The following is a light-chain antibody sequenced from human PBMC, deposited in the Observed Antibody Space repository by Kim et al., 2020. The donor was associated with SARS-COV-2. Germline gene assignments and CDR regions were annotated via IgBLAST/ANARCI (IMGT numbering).Light chain of an antibody. J-gene: IGLJ2*01. CDR3: QVWESSSDHWV. V-gene: IGLV3-21*01. Sequence: PGRTATMAGGGRDIGSKTVHWYQQKPGQAPMLVIYYDHDRPSGIPERFSGSNSGNTATLTIGRVEAGDEADYYCQVWESSSDHWVFGGGTQLTVL. CDR2: YDH. CDR1: DIGSKT.